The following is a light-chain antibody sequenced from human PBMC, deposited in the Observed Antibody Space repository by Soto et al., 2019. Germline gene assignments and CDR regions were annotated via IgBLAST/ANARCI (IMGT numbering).Light chain of an antibody. V-gene: IGKV1-6*01. CDR3: LQDYNYLGG. CDR1: QGIRND. CDR2: AAS. J-gene: IGKJ1*01. Sequence: AIQMTQSPSSLSASVGDRVTITCRASQGIRNDLAWYQQKPGEAPKLLIYAASTLQSGVPSRFSGSGSGTDFTLTISNLQPEDFATYYCLQDYNYLGGFGRVTKVEIK.